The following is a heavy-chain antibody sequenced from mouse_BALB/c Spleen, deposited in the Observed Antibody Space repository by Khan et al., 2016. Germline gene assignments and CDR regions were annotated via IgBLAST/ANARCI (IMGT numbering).Heavy chain of an antibody. V-gene: IGHV3-1*02. J-gene: IGHJ4*01. CDR3: ASCVRTARADYHVMDY. CDR2: IHYSGST. Sequence: EVQLQESGPDLVKPSQSLSLTCTVTGYSITSGYSWHWIRQFPGNKLEWMGYIHYSGSTNYNPSLKSRISITRDTSQNQFLLQLNTVTTDDQSTYYCASCVRTARADYHVMDYWGQGTTVTVSS. CDR1: GYSITSGYS. D-gene: IGHD3-1*01.